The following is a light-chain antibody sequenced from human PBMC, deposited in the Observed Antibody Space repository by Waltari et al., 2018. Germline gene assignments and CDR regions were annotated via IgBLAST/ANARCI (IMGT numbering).Light chain of an antibody. Sequence: DIQMTQSPSTLSASVGDRVSITCRASQNVNSWLAWYHQRPGEAPKLRIYRVSSLASGVPSRFSGSGSGTEFSLTITCLQPDDLGTYYCQQYDNLRTFGQGTKLEI. CDR3: QQYDNLRT. CDR2: RVS. CDR1: QNVNSW. V-gene: IGKV1-5*03. J-gene: IGKJ2*01.